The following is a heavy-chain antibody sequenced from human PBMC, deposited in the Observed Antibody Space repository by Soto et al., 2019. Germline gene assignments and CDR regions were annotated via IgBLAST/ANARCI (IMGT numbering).Heavy chain of an antibody. CDR1: SGSISSSNW. J-gene: IGHJ4*02. Sequence: SETLSLTCAVSSGSISSSNWWSWVRQPPGQGLEWIGEIYHSGSTNYNPSLKSRVTISVDKSKNQFSLKLSSVTAADTAVYYCASLAVAGIFDYWGQGTLVTVSS. D-gene: IGHD6-19*01. V-gene: IGHV4-4*02. CDR2: IYHSGST. CDR3: ASLAVAGIFDY.